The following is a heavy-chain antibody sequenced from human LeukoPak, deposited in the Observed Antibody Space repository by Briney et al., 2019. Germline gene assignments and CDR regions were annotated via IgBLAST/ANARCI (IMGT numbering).Heavy chain of an antibody. D-gene: IGHD3-10*01. Sequence: GGSLRLSCAASGFTFSSYWMSWVRQAPGKGLEWVANIKQDGSEKYYVDSVKGRFTISRDNAKNSLYLQMNSLRAEDTAVYYCARDWSGDDYYYYGVDVWGQGTTVTVSS. V-gene: IGHV3-7*01. J-gene: IGHJ6*02. CDR2: IKQDGSEK. CDR1: GFTFSSYW. CDR3: ARDWSGDDYYYYGVDV.